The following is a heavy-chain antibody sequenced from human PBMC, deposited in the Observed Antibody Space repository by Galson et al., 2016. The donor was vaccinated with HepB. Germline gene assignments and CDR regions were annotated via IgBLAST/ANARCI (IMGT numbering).Heavy chain of an antibody. CDR2: IYAGDSDT. CDR3: VRIGGSSYWYEDY. Sequence: QSGAEVKKPGESLKISCKGSGYIFSSYWIDWVRQMPGKGLEWMGIIYAGDSDTRYSPSFQGQVTISVDKSIDTAYLQWSSLRASDTAIYYCVRIGGSSYWYEDYWGQGTLVTVSS. J-gene: IGHJ4*02. CDR1: GYIFSSYW. D-gene: IGHD1-26*01. V-gene: IGHV5-51*01.